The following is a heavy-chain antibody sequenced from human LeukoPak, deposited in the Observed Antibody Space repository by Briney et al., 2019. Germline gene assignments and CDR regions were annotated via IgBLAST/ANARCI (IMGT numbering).Heavy chain of an antibody. CDR3: ARLRVGPLGNNY. CDR2: IYYSGST. D-gene: IGHD3-10*01. V-gene: IGHV4-61*08. J-gene: IGHJ4*02. Sequence: PSETLSLTCTVSGGSISSGGYYWSWIRQPPGKGLEWIGYIYYSGSTNYNPSLKSRVTISVDTSKDQFSLKLSSVTAADTAVYYCARLRVGPLGNNYWGQGTLVTVSS. CDR1: GGSISSGGYY.